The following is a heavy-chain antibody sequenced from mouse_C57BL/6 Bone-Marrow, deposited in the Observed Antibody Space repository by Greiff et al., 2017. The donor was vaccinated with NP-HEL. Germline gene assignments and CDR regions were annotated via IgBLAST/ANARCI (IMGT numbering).Heavy chain of an antibody. J-gene: IGHJ4*01. CDR2: INPGSGGT. CDR3: ARYGRRYYAMDY. V-gene: IGHV1-54*01. CDR1: GYAFTNYL. Sequence: VQLQQSGAELVRPGTSVKVSCKASGYAFTNYLIEWVKQRPGQGLEWIGVINPGSGGTNYNEKFKGKATLTADKSSSTAYMQLSSLTSEDSAVYVCARYGRRYYAMDYWGQGTSVTVSS. D-gene: IGHD1-1*02.